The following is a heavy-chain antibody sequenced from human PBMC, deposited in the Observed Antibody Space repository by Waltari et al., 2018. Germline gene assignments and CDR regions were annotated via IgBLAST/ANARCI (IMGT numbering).Heavy chain of an antibody. J-gene: IGHJ4*02. CDR1: GGTFSSYA. D-gene: IGHD1-26*01. Sequence: QVQLVQSGAEVKKPGSSVKVSCKASGGTFSSYAISWVRQAPGQGLEWMGGIIPIFGTANYAQKLQGRVTMTTDTSTSTAYMELRSLRSDDTAVYYCARDRGGATYAYWGQGTLVTVSS. V-gene: IGHV1-69*05. CDR3: ARDRGGATYAY. CDR2: IIPIFGTA.